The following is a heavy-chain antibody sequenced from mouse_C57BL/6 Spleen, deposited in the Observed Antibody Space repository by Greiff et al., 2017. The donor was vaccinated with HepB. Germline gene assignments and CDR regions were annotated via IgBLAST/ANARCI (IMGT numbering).Heavy chain of an antibody. CDR1: GFTFSDYY. J-gene: IGHJ3*01. CDR3: ARASCYSNYEAWFAY. CDR2: INYDGSST. D-gene: IGHD2-5*01. Sequence: EVHLVESEGGLVQPGSSMKLSCTASGFTFSDYYMAWVRQVPEKGLEWVANINYDGSSTYYLDSLKSRFIISRDNAKNILYLQMSSLKSEDTATYYCARASCYSNYEAWFAYWGQGTLVTVSA. V-gene: IGHV5-16*01.